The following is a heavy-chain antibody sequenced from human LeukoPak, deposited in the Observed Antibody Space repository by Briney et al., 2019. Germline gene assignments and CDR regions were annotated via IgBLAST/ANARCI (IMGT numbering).Heavy chain of an antibody. CDR1: GGSISSYY. D-gene: IGHD6-6*01. V-gene: IGHV4-4*07. J-gene: IGHJ4*02. Sequence: PSETLSLTCTVSGGSISSYYWTWVRQPAGKGLEWIGRIYTTGRTNYNPSLNSRVTMSVDTSKNQFSLKLSSVTAADTAVYYCARGQQLVLDYWGQGTLVTVSS. CDR2: IYTTGRT. CDR3: ARGQQLVLDY.